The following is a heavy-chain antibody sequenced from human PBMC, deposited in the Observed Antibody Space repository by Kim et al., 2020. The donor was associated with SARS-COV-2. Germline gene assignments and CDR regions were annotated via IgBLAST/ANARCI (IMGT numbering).Heavy chain of an antibody. V-gene: IGHV3-74*01. CDR2: IENDGSAT. CDR1: GFIFSSYW. Sequence: GGSLRLSCAASGFIFSSYWMHWVRQAPGKGMVWVSRIENDGSATYYADSVKGRFTISRDNAKNMVYLQMNSLRGDDTAVYYCVPSGYELESLNYWGQGTL. D-gene: IGHD5-12*01. CDR3: VPSGYELESLNY. J-gene: IGHJ4*02.